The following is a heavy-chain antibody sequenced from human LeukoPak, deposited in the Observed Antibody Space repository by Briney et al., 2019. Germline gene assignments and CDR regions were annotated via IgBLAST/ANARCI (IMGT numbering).Heavy chain of an antibody. CDR2: IYSGGST. Sequence: PGGSLRLSCAASGFTVSTNYMSWVRQAPGKGLEWVSVIYSGGSTYYADSVKGRFTISRHNSENTLYLQMNSLRAEDTAVYYYARGMTNPFDYWGQGTLVTVSS. V-gene: IGHV3-53*04. CDR3: ARGMTNPFDY. D-gene: IGHD4-11*01. CDR1: GFTVSTNY. J-gene: IGHJ4*02.